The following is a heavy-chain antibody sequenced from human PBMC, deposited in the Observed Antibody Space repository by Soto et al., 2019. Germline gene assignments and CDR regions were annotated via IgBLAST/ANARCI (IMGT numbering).Heavy chain of an antibody. Sequence: GGSLRLSCAASGFTFDDYTMHWVRQAPGKGLEWVSLISWDGGSTYYADSVKGRFTISRDNSKNSLYLQMNSLRTEDTALYYCAKDIGPVLKAAPSLYYYGLDVWGRATTVTVSS. D-gene: IGHD2-8*01. CDR3: AKDIGPVLKAAPSLYYYGLDV. V-gene: IGHV3-43*01. CDR1: GFTFDDYT. CDR2: ISWDGGST. J-gene: IGHJ6*02.